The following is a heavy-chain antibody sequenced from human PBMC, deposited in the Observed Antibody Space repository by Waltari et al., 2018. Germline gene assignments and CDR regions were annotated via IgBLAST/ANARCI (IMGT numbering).Heavy chain of an antibody. CDR1: GGSISSYY. J-gene: IGHJ4*02. D-gene: IGHD3-10*01. Sequence: QVQLQESGPGLVKPSETLSLTCTVSGGSISSYYWSWIRQPTGKGLEWIGYIYYSGSTNYNPSLKSRVTISVDTSKNQFSLKLSSVTAADTAVYYCAREGFMAIDYWGQGTLVTVSS. CDR2: IYYSGST. V-gene: IGHV4-59*01. CDR3: AREGFMAIDY.